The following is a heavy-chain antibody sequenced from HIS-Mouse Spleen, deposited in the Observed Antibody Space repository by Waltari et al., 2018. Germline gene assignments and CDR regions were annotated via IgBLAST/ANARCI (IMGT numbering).Heavy chain of an antibody. CDR1: GGSFIGYY. J-gene: IGHJ6*02. D-gene: IGHD3-22*01. Sequence: QVQLQQWGAGLLKPSETLSLTCAVYGGSFIGYYWSWIRQPPGTGLEWIGEINHSGSTNYNPSLKSRVTISVDTSKNQFSLKLSSVTAADTAVYYCARVNYYDSSGSTYGMDVWGQGTTVTVSS. CDR2: INHSGST. V-gene: IGHV4-34*01. CDR3: ARVNYYDSSGSTYGMDV.